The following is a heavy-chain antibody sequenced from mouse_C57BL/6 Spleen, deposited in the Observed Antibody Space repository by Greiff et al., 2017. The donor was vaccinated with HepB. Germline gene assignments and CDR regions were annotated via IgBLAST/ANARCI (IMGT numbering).Heavy chain of an antibody. D-gene: IGHD1-1*01. CDR2: INPSSGYT. Sequence: VQLQHSGAELARPGASVKMSCKASGYTFTSYTMHWVKQRPGQGLEWIGYINPSSGYTKYNQKFKDKATLTADKSSSTAYMQLSSLTSEDSAVYYCARRHYGSSYVGFAYWGQGTLVTVSA. CDR3: ARRHYGSSYVGFAY. CDR1: GYTFTSYT. V-gene: IGHV1-4*01. J-gene: IGHJ3*01.